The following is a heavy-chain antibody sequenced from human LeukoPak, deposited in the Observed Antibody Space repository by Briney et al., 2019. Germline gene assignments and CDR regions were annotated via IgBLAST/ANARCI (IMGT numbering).Heavy chain of an antibody. CDR3: ARVYCTNGVCHLDY. V-gene: IGHV3-7*01. CDR2: INQDGSER. J-gene: IGHJ4*02. Sequence: PGGSLRLSCAASGFMFSSYWMTWVRQAPGKGLEGAANINQDGSERYHVDSVKGRFTISRDNAKNSLYLQMNSLRAEDTAVYYCARVYCTNGVCHLDYWGQGTLVTVSS. CDR1: GFMFSSYW. D-gene: IGHD2-8*01.